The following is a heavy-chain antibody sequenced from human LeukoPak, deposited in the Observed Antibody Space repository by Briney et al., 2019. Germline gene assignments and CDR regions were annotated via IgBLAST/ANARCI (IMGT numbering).Heavy chain of an antibody. Sequence: GGSLRLSCAASGFTVSSNYMSWVRQAPGKGLEWVSVIYSGGSTNYADSVKGRFTISRDNSKNTLYLQMNSLRAEDTAVYYCAREASQVTTGYFDYWGQGTLVTVSS. CDR2: IYSGGST. J-gene: IGHJ4*02. V-gene: IGHV3-53*01. D-gene: IGHD2-21*02. CDR3: AREASQVTTGYFDY. CDR1: GFTVSSNY.